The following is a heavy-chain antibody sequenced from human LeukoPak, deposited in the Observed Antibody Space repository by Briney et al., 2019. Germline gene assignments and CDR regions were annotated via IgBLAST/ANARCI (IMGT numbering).Heavy chain of an antibody. V-gene: IGHV3-48*02. CDR1: GFAFSSYA. CDR2: ISSSSKI. Sequence: GGSLSLSCTASGFAFSSYAMAWVRQAPGKGLEWLSYISSSSKINYADSVKGRFTISRDNAKNSLYLQMISLRDEDTAVYYGARSANPGVHDFDPWGQGTLVTVSS. CDR3: ARSANPGVHDFDP. J-gene: IGHJ5*02. D-gene: IGHD6-6*01.